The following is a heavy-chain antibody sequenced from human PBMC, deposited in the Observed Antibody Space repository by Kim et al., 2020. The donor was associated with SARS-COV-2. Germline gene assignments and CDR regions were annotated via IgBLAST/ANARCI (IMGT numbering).Heavy chain of an antibody. Sequence: GGSLRLSCAASGFTFSSYSMNWVRQAPGKGLEWVSYISSSSSTIYYADSVKGRFTISRDNAKNSLYLQMNSLRDEDTAVYYCARLSSSSWYFSPYFDYWGQGTLVTVSS. J-gene: IGHJ4*02. CDR2: ISSSSSTI. D-gene: IGHD6-13*01. CDR3: ARLSSSSWYFSPYFDY. V-gene: IGHV3-48*02. CDR1: GFTFSSYS.